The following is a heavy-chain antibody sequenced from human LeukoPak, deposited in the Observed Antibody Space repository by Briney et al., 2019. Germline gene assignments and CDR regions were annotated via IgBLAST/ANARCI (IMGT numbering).Heavy chain of an antibody. CDR2: IIPIFGTA. J-gene: IGHJ5*02. CDR1: GGTFSSYA. CDR3: ARDDYGDYGS. Sequence: ASVTASCKASGGTFSSYAISWVRQAPGQGLEWMGGIIPIFGTANYAQKFQGRVTITADKSTSTAYMELSSLRSEDTAVYYCARDDYGDYGSWGQGTLVTVSS. D-gene: IGHD4-17*01. V-gene: IGHV1-69*06.